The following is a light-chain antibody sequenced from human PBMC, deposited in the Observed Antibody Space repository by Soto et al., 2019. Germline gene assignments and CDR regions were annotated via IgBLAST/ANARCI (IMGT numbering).Light chain of an antibody. CDR1: SSDVGGYKY. V-gene: IGLV2-14*01. Sequence: QSALTQPASVSGSPGQSITITCTGTSSDVGGYKYVSWYQQHPGKAPKVMIYKVSNRPSGVSNRFSGSKSGNTASLTISGLQAEDEADYYCTSYTSSSTYVFGTGTKVTVL. CDR2: KVS. CDR3: TSYTSSSTYV. J-gene: IGLJ1*01.